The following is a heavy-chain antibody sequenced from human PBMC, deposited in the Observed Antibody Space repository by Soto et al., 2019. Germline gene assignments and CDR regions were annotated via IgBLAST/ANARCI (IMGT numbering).Heavy chain of an antibody. CDR1: AFSLSDQY. Sequence: EGQLVESGGGLVQPGGSLRLSCTASAFSLSDQYLDWVRHATGKGLEWVGRTGNKAFSYTTEYASAVKGRFTISRDESENSLDLQMTSLRPEDTAVYYCVGERYAGFYYWGQGALVTVSS. CDR2: TGNKAFSYTT. V-gene: IGHV3-72*01. CDR3: VGERYAGFYY. J-gene: IGHJ4*02. D-gene: IGHD2-8*01.